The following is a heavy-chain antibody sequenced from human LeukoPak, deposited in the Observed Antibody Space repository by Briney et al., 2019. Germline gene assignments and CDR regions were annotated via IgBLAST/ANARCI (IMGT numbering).Heavy chain of an antibody. CDR2: INPNSGGT. V-gene: IGHV1-2*02. CDR3: ARVLSYYYGSGSYYNDY. Sequence: ASVKVSCKASGYTFTGYYMHWVRQAPGQGLEWMGWINPNSGGTNYAQKFQGRVTMTRDTSISTAYMELSRPRSDDTAVYYCARVLSYYYGSGSYYNDYWGQGTLVTVSS. CDR1: GYTFTGYY. J-gene: IGHJ4*02. D-gene: IGHD3-10*01.